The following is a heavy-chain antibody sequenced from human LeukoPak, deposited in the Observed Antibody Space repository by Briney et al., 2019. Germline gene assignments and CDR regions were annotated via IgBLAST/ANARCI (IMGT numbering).Heavy chain of an antibody. J-gene: IGHJ6*03. Sequence: GASVKVSCKASGYTFTGYYMHWVRQAPGQGLEWMGWINPNSGGTNYAQKFQGRVTMTRDTSISTAYMELSRLRSDDTAVYYCARGGAHTNYYYYYMDVRGKGTTVTISS. CDR2: INPNSGGT. CDR3: ARGGAHTNYYYYYMDV. V-gene: IGHV1-2*02. D-gene: IGHD3-16*01. CDR1: GYTFTGYY.